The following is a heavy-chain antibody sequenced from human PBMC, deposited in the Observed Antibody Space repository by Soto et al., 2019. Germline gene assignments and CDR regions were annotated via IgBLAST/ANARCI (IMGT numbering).Heavy chain of an antibody. J-gene: IGHJ4*02. CDR1: GFTFSSYA. D-gene: IGHD3-10*01. CDR2: ISGSGGST. V-gene: IGHV3-23*01. CDR3: ANRNTIWYYFDY. Sequence: GGSLRLSCAASGFTFSSYAMSWVRQAPGKGLEWVSAISGSGGSTYYADSVKGRFTISRDNSKNTLYLQMNSLRAEDTAVYYCANRNTIWYYFDYWGQGTLVTVSS.